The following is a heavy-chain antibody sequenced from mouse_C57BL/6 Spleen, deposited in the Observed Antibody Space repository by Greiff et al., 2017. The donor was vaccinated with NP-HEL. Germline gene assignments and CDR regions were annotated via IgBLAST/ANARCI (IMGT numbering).Heavy chain of an antibody. CDR2: IDPSDSYT. J-gene: IGHJ1*03. D-gene: IGHD2-5*01. CDR3: ARRSNYWYFDV. CDR1: GYTFTSYW. Sequence: QVQLQQPGTELVKPGASVKLSCKASGYTFTSYWMHWVKQRPGQGLEWIGEIDPSDSYTNYNQKFKGKSTLTVDKSSSTAYMQLSSLTSEDSAVYYCARRSNYWYFDVWGTGTTVTVSS. V-gene: IGHV1-69*01.